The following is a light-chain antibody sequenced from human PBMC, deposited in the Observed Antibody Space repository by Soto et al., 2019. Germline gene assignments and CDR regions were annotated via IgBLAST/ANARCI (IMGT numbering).Light chain of an antibody. CDR1: SSDVGRYNL. J-gene: IGLJ3*02. CDR3: CSYTGSSTLVV. CDR2: EVS. V-gene: IGLV2-23*02. Sequence: QSALTQPASVSGSPGQSITISCTGTSSDVGRYNLVSWYQQHPGKAPKLMIYEVSKRPSGVSNRFSGSKSGNTASLPISGLQAEDEADYYCCSYTGSSTLVVFGGGTKLTVL.